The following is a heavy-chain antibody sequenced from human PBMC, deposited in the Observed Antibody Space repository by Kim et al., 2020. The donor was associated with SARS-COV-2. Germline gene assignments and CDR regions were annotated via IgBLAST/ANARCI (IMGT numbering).Heavy chain of an antibody. CDR1: GYTFTGYY. CDR3: ARVWQYQLIVEVWFDP. D-gene: IGHD2-21*01. V-gene: IGHV1-2*02. CDR2: INPNSGAT. J-gene: IGHJ5*02. Sequence: ASVKVSKASGYTFTGYYIYWMRQAPGQGLEWMGWINPNSGATNYAQNFQGRVTMTRDTSINTLYMELNSLTSEDTAVYYCARVWQYQLIVEVWFDPWGQGTRVTVSS.